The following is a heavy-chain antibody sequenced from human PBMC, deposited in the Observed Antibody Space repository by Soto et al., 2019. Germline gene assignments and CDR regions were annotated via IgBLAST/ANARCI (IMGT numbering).Heavy chain of an antibody. CDR2: ISYDVNNK. CDR1: GFTFSSYA. Sequence: QVQLVESGGGVVQPGRSLRLSCAASGFTFSSYAMHWVRQAPGKGLERVAVISYDVNNKYYADSVKGRFTISRDNSKSTLYLQMNSLGPEDTALEFRASARGYSTCQYGLHFDYWGQGSLVTVSS. V-gene: IGHV3-30-3*01. J-gene: IGHJ4*02. D-gene: IGHD5-18*01. CDR3: ASARGYSTCQYGLHFDY.